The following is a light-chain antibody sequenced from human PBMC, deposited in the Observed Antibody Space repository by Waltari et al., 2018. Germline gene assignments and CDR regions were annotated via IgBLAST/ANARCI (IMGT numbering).Light chain of an antibody. V-gene: IGKV3-11*01. J-gene: IGKJ4*01. Sequence: EIVLTQSPATLSLSPGERATLSCRASQSVSSYLAWYQQKPGQAPRLLIYDASNRATGIPAGFSGSGSVTDFTLTISSLEPEDFAVYYCQQRSNFLTFGGGTKVEIK. CDR3: QQRSNFLT. CDR2: DAS. CDR1: QSVSSY.